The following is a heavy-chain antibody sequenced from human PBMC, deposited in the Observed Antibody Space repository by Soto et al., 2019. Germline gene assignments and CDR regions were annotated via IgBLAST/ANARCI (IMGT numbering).Heavy chain of an antibody. V-gene: IGHV4-31*03. Sequence: TLSLTCTVSCGSVSSVGYYWSWIRQHPGKGLEWIGYIYYSGSTYYNPSLKSRVTISVDTSKNQFSLKLSSVTAADTAVYYCARWTQKKDSSGKFDYWGQGTLVTVSS. J-gene: IGHJ4*02. CDR1: CGSVSSVGYY. D-gene: IGHD3-22*01. CDR3: ARWTQKKDSSGKFDY. CDR2: IYYSGST.